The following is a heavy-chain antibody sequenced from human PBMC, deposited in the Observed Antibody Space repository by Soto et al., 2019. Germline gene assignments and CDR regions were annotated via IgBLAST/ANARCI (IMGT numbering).Heavy chain of an antibody. CDR3: ARDQGFRVVINSNWFDP. D-gene: IGHD2-21*01. V-gene: IGHV1-18*01. CDR2: ISAYNGNT. CDR1: GYTFSRYG. Sequence: ASVKVSFKASGYTFSRYGVMWVRQAPGQGLEWMGCISAYNGNTNSAEKLRGRLTMTTDASTTTAYMELRSLRSDDTAIYYCARDQGFRVVINSNWFDPWGQGTLVTVSS. J-gene: IGHJ5*02.